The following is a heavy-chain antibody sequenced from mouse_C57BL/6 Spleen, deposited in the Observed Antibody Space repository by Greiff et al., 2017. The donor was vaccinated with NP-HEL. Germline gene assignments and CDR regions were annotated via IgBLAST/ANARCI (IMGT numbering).Heavy chain of an antibody. CDR3: ARQGTTVPNLYFDY. CDR2: ISSGGSYT. CDR1: GFTFSSYG. D-gene: IGHD1-1*01. V-gene: IGHV5-6*01. Sequence: EVQLVESGGDLVKPGGSLKLSCAASGFTFSSYGMSWVRQTPDKRLEWVATISSGGSYTYYPDSVKGRFTISRDNAKNTLYLQMSSLKSEDTAMYYCARQGTTVPNLYFDYWGQGTTLTVSS. J-gene: IGHJ2*01.